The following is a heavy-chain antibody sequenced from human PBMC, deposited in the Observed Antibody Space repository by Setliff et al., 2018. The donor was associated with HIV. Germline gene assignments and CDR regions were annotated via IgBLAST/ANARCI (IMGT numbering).Heavy chain of an antibody. D-gene: IGHD3-9*01. V-gene: IGHV4-39*01. CDR2: IYYSGNT. CDR1: GGSSSSSSFY. Sequence: PSETLSLTCTVSGGSSSSSSFYWGWIRQPPGKGLEWIGSIYYSGNTYYNPSLKSRVTISVDTSKNQFSLKLSSVTAADTAVYYCARPFDWGSSHPLGYWSEETLVTVSS. J-gene: IGHJ4*02. CDR3: ARPFDWGSSHPLGY.